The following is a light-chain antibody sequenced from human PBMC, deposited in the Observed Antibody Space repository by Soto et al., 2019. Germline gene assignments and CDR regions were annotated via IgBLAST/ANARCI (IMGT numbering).Light chain of an antibody. Sequence: ETVLTQSPGTLSLSPGESAALSCRASQSISNNFLAWYQRKPGQAPRLLIYGASYRATDIPYRFSGSGSGTDFTLTITRLEPDDFAVYYCQQYGGSPPTFGQGTTVEVK. J-gene: IGKJ1*01. CDR2: GAS. CDR1: QSISNNF. CDR3: QQYGGSPPT. V-gene: IGKV3-20*01.